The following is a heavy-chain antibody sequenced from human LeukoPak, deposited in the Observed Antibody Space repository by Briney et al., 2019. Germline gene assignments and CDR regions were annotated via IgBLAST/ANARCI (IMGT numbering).Heavy chain of an antibody. CDR2: IFNGASL. V-gene: IGHV4-4*07. Sequence: PSETLSLTCTVSVGSISSYYLYWIRQPAGKGLEWIGRIFNGASLSYSPSLKSRVTMSVDTSKNQFSLKLTSVTAADTAVYFCVRDSYLAVAGYYYYGMDVWGQGTTVTVSS. J-gene: IGHJ6*02. CDR1: VGSISSYY. D-gene: IGHD6-19*01. CDR3: VRDSYLAVAGYYYYGMDV.